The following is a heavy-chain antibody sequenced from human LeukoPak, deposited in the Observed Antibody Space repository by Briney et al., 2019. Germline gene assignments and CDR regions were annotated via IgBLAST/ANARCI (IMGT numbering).Heavy chain of an antibody. Sequence: PGGSLRLSCAASGFTFSSYAMSWVRQAPGKGLEWVSAISGSGGSTYYADSVKGRFTISRDNSKNTLYLQMNTLTVEDTAIYYCSKGRSMLGELSGDYWGQGTLVTVSS. J-gene: IGHJ4*02. CDR1: GFTFSSYA. CDR2: ISGSGGST. D-gene: IGHD3-10*02. CDR3: SKGRSMLGELSGDY. V-gene: IGHV3-23*01.